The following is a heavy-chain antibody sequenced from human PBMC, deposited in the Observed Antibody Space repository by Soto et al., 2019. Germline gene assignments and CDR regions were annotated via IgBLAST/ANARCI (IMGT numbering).Heavy chain of an antibody. V-gene: IGHV3-30*18. Sequence: GGSLRLSCAASGFTFSSYGMHWVRQAPGKGLEWVAVISYDGSNKYYADSVKGRFTISRDNSKNTLYLQMNSLRAEDTAVYYCAKDGRRISMVRGGHMVHFDYSGQGTLVSGS. CDR1: GFTFSSYG. D-gene: IGHD3-10*01. J-gene: IGHJ4*01. CDR3: AKDGRRISMVRGGHMVHFDY. CDR2: ISYDGSNK.